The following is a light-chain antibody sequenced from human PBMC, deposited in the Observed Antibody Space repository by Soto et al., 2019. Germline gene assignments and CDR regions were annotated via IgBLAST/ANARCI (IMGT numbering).Light chain of an antibody. V-gene: IGLV2-23*01. CDR2: EAT. CDR3: CAYAGSGTVV. Sequence: QSALTQPASVSGSPEQSITISCTGTSNDVGRYNLVSWYQQHPGKAPQVMIYEATKRPSGVSNRFSGSKSGNTASLTISGLQAEDEAEYYCCAYAGSGTVVFGGGTQLTVL. CDR1: SNDVGRYNL. J-gene: IGLJ3*02.